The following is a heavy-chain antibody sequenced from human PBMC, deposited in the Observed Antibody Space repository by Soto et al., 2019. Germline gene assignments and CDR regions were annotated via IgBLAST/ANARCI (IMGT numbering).Heavy chain of an antibody. CDR3: ARDLFPHVGGFYFYGMDV. V-gene: IGHV3-74*01. Sequence: PGGSLRLSCAASGFTFSNYWMHWVRQAPGKGLEWVSRIKSDGSRTIYADSVRGRFTISRDNTENTLYLQMNSLRAEDTALYYCARDLFPHVGGFYFYGMDVWGQGTTVTVSS. CDR1: GFTFSNYW. CDR2: IKSDGSRT. J-gene: IGHJ6*02. D-gene: IGHD3-16*01.